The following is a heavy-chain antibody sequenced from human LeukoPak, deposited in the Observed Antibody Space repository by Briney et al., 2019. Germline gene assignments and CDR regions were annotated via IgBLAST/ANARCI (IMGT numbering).Heavy chain of an antibody. CDR1: GFTFSSYE. CDR3: ARGGFGSESRGYSPTILES. CDR2: ISSSGSIV. V-gene: IGHV3-48*03. D-gene: IGHD3-22*01. J-gene: IGHJ4*02. Sequence: GGPLRLSCVASGFTFSSYEMTWVRQAPGKGLEWVSYISSSGSIVYYADSVRGRFTFSRDNAMNSLYLQMNSLRAEDTAVYYCARGGFGSESRGYSPTILESWGQGTLVTVSS.